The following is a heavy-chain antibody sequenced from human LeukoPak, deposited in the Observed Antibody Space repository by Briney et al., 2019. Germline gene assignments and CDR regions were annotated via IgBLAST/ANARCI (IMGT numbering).Heavy chain of an antibody. Sequence: ASVKVSCKASGYTFTGYYMHWVRQAPGQGLEWMGWINPNSGGTNYAQKFQGRVTMTRDTSISTAYMELSRLRSDDTAVYYCARDRRNGYNSIDYWGQGTLVTVSS. J-gene: IGHJ4*02. CDR3: ARDRRNGYNSIDY. CDR2: INPNSGGT. CDR1: GYTFTGYY. V-gene: IGHV1-2*02. D-gene: IGHD5-24*01.